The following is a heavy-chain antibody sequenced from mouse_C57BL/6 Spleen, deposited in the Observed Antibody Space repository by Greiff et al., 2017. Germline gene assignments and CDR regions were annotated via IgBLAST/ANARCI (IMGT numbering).Heavy chain of an antibody. J-gene: IGHJ3*01. CDR3: ASYEGFAY. CDR1: GFSLTSYG. V-gene: IGHV2-2*01. Sequence: VQLQQSGPGLVQPSQSLSITCTVSGFSLTSYGVHWVRQSPGKGLEWLGVLWSGGSTDYNAAFISRLSISKDNSKSQVFFKMNSLQADDTAIYYCASYEGFAYWGQGTLVTVSA. CDR2: LWSGGST. D-gene: IGHD2-12*01.